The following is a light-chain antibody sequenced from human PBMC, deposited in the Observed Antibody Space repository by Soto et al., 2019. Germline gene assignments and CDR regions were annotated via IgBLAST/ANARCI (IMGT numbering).Light chain of an antibody. CDR3: LQHDSFSWT. V-gene: IGKV1-5*01. J-gene: IGKJ1*01. CDR1: QTITIW. CDR2: DVS. Sequence: DIPMTQSPSTLSASVGDRVTITCRASQTITIWLAWYQQKPGKAPKLLIYDVSSLRSGVPSRFSGSGSETEFTLTISSLQPEDFATYYCLQHDSFSWTFGQGTKVDIK.